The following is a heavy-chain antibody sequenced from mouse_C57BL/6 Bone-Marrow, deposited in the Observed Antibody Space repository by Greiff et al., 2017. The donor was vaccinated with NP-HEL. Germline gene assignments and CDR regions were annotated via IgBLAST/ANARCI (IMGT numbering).Heavy chain of an antibody. CDR1: GFTFSSYG. CDR2: ISSGGSYT. J-gene: IGHJ4*01. V-gene: IGHV5-6*01. D-gene: IGHD1-1*01. Sequence: EVQLVESGGDLVKPGGSLKLSCAASGFTFSSYGMSWVRQTPDKRLEWVATISSGGSYTYYPDSVKGRFTISRDNAKNTLYLQMSSLKSEDTAMYYCARPHYYSSSYEAMDYWGQGTSVTVSS. CDR3: ARPHYYSSSYEAMDY.